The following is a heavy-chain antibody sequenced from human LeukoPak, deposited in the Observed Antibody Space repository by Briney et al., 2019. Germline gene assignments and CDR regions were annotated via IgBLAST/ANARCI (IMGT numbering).Heavy chain of an antibody. CDR1: GGSFSGYY. J-gene: IGHJ3*02. V-gene: IGHV4-34*01. D-gene: IGHD3-9*01. CDR2: INHSGST. CDR3: ASASSYDILTGYNDAFDI. Sequence: SETLSLTCAVYGGSFSGYYWSWIRQPPGKGLEWIGEINHSGSTNYNPSLKSRVTISVDTSKNQFSLKLSSVTAADMAVYYCASASSYDILTGYNDAFDIWGQGTMVTVSS.